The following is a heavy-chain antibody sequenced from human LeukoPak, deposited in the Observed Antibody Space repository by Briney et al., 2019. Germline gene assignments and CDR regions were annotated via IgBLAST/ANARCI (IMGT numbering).Heavy chain of an antibody. CDR3: AREDPYIVALPADGRYFDC. J-gene: IGHJ4*02. Sequence: GRSLRLSCAASGFTFSTYSVHWVRQAPGKGLEWVAVISGDGNIKWTADSVKGRFTISRDNSKNTLYLQMDSLRAEDTAVYYCAREDPYIVALPADGRYFDCWGQGTLVAVSS. CDR1: GFTFSTYS. V-gene: IGHV3-30-3*01. D-gene: IGHD2-2*01. CDR2: ISGDGNIK.